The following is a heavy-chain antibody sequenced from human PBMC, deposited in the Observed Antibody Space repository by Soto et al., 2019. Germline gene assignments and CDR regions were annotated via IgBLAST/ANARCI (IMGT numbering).Heavy chain of an antibody. CDR2: IYYSGST. D-gene: IGHD3-10*01. CDR3: ARDNHVGSYGSGSYLNVGAFDI. CDR1: GGSISSYY. Sequence: PSETQSLTCTVSGGSISSYYGSWIRQPPGKGLEWIGYIYYSGSTNYNPSLKSRVTISVDTSKNQFSLKLSSVTAADTAVYYCARDNHVGSYGSGSYLNVGAFDIWGQGTMVTVSS. V-gene: IGHV4-59*01. J-gene: IGHJ3*02.